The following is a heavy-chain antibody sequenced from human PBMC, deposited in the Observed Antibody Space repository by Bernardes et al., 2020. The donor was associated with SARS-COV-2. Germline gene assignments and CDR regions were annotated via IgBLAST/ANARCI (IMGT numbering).Heavy chain of an antibody. J-gene: IGHJ4*02. D-gene: IGHD1-26*01. CDR2: INGDGSTI. V-gene: IGHV3-74*01. CDR3: ARAGSYRFDY. CDR1: GFAFSSAW. Sequence: GGSLRLSCATSGFAFSSAWVHWVRQAPGKGLVLVSRINGDGSTINYADSVKGRFTISRDNAKNTLYLQMNSLTTEDTAVYYCARAGSYRFDYWGQGTLVTVSS.